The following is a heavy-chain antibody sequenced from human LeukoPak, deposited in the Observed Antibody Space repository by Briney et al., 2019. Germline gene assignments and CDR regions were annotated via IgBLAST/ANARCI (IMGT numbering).Heavy chain of an antibody. CDR2: IHPEDSYS. V-gene: IGHV5-51*01. Sequence: GESLKISCKASGYVFIRHWIGWVRQVPGKGLEWIGVIHPEDSYSRYNAAFQGQATLSVDESTSTAYLQLTSLKASDTALYYSARKNHYYYYMDVWGRGTTVTVSS. CDR3: ARKNHYYYYMDV. CDR1: GYVFIRHW. J-gene: IGHJ6*03.